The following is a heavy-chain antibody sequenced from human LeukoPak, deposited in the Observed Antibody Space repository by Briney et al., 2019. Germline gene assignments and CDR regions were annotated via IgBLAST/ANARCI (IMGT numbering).Heavy chain of an antibody. J-gene: IGHJ5*02. V-gene: IGHV3-48*03. CDR2: ISTSGTTI. CDR3: ARTVWFDP. Sequence: GGSLRPSCTASGFTFGDYAMNWVRQAPGKGLEWVSYISTSGTTIYYADSVKGRFTMSRDNAKNSLYLQMNSLRAEDTAVYYCARTVWFDPWGQGTLVTVSS. CDR1: GFTFGDYA.